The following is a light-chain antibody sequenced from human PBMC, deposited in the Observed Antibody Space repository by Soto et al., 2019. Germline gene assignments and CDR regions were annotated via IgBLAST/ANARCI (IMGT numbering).Light chain of an antibody. CDR3: QQYDDFPPT. CDR2: DAS. J-gene: IGKJ3*01. Sequence: DIQMTQSPSSLSASVGDRVTITCQASHDITNYLNWYQQKPGNPPKLLIYDASNLETGVPSRFSGTGSGTDFTFTISSLQPEDIATYYCQQYDDFPPTFGPGTKLDFK. V-gene: IGKV1-33*01. CDR1: HDITNY.